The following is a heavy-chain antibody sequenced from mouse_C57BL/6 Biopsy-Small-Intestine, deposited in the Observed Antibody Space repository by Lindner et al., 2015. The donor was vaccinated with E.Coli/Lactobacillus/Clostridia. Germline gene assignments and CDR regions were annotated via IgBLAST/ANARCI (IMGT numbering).Heavy chain of an antibody. V-gene: IGHV1-84*01. CDR2: IYPGNNNS. D-gene: IGHD4-1*01. CDR3: AREENWALSY. J-gene: IGHJ3*01. Sequence: VQLQESGPELVKPGTSVKLSCKASGYTFSDYTIHWVKQSPGQGLEWIGWIYPGNNNSKYNDKLKGKATMTADILSSTAYIQFSSLASEDSAVYFCAREENWALSYWGQGTLVTVSA. CDR1: GYTFSDYT.